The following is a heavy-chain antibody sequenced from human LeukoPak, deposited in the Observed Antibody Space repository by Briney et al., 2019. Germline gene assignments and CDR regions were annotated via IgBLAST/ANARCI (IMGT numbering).Heavy chain of an antibody. CDR2: IKQDGSEK. V-gene: IGHV3-7*01. J-gene: IGHJ4*02. CDR1: GFTFSSYW. CDR3: ARDRYSYGYSAFGY. D-gene: IGHD5-18*01. Sequence: PGGSLRLSCAASGFTFSSYWMSWVRQAPGKGLEWVANIKQDGSEKYYVDSVRGRFTISRDNAKNSLYLQMNSLRAEDTAVYYCARDRYSYGYSAFGYWGQGTLVTVSS.